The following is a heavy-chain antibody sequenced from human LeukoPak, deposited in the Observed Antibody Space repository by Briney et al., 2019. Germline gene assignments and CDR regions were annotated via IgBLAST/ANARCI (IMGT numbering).Heavy chain of an antibody. D-gene: IGHD3-10*01. Sequence: PSETLSLTCTVSGGSISSGDYYWSWIRQPPGKGLEWIGYIYYSGSTYYNPSLKSRVTISVDTSKNQFSLKLSSVTAADTAVYYCARDVLLWFGELFEGNYFDYWGQGTLVTVSS. J-gene: IGHJ4*02. CDR2: IYYSGST. CDR3: ARDVLLWFGELFEGNYFDY. CDR1: GGSISSGDYY. V-gene: IGHV4-30-4*08.